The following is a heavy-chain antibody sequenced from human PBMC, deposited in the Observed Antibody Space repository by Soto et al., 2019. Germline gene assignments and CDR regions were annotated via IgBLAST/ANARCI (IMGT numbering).Heavy chain of an antibody. D-gene: IGHD3-22*01. CDR3: AKDGGITMIVVVITTYYFDY. J-gene: IGHJ4*02. Sequence: GGSLRLSCAASGFTFSSYAMSWVRQAPGKGLEWVSAISGSGGSTYYADSVKGRFTISRDNSKNTLYLQMNSLRAEDTAVYYCAKDGGITMIVVVITTYYFDYWGQGTLVTVSS. V-gene: IGHV3-23*01. CDR1: GFTFSSYA. CDR2: ISGSGGST.